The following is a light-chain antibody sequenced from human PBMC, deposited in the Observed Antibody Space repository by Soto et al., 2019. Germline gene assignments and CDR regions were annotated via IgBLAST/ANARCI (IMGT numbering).Light chain of an antibody. Sequence: EIVLTQSPGTLSLSPGERATLSCRASQSVSSNYLAWYQHIPGQAPRRLIYGASTRATGIPDRFSGSGSGTDFTLAISRLEPEDFAMYYCQRYDTSPTTFGPGTKVDIK. CDR1: QSVSSNY. V-gene: IGKV3-20*01. J-gene: IGKJ3*01. CDR2: GAS. CDR3: QRYDTSPTT.